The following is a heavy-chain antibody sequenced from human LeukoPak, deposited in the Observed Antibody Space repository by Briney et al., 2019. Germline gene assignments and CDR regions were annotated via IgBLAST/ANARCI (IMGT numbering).Heavy chain of an antibody. CDR3: ARDPPYSGSYFQH. V-gene: IGHV3-21*01. CDR1: GFTFSSYS. D-gene: IGHD1-26*01. J-gene: IGHJ1*01. Sequence: PGGSLRLSCAASGFTFSSYSMNWVRQAPGKGLEWVSSISSSSSYIYYADSVKGRFTISRDNAKNSLYLQMNSLRAEDTAVYYCARDPPYSGSYFQHWGQGTLVTVSP. CDR2: ISSSSSYI.